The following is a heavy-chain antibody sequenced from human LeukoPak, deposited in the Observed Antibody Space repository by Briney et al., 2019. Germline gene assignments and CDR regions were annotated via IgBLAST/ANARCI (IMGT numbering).Heavy chain of an antibody. J-gene: IGHJ5*02. V-gene: IGHV3-73*01. Sequence: PGGSLKLSCAASGFTFSGSAVHWVRQSSGKGLERVGHIDKKDNLYATAYAESVKGRFTISRDDSKDTAFLHMDSLKTEDTALYYCTRDRGTYNWFDPWGQGTLVTVSS. CDR3: TRDRGTYNWFDP. CDR1: GFTFSGSA. D-gene: IGHD2-15*01. CDR2: IDKKDNLYAT.